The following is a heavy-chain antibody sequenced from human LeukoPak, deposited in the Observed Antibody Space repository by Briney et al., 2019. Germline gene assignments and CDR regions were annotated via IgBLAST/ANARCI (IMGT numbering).Heavy chain of an antibody. Sequence: SETLSLTCTVYGGSFSSYFWSWIRQSPGKGLEWIGEINYTGTTNSNPSLGSRLTMSIDSSKNQFSLKLTSVTAADTGVYYCARGDSNSLEYLYYMDVWGKGTTVTVSS. CDR2: INYTGTT. CDR1: GGSFSSYF. D-gene: IGHD4-11*01. CDR3: ARGDSNSLEYLYYMDV. V-gene: IGHV4-34*01. J-gene: IGHJ6*03.